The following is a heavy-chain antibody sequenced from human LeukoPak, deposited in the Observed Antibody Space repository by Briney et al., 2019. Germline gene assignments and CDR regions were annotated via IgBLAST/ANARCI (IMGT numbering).Heavy chain of an antibody. J-gene: IGHJ6*03. CDR1: GFLFSGYY. CDR3: LGQLLRAV. D-gene: IGHD2-2*01. CDR2: IKGDGSVQ. Sequence: HPGGSLRLSCTASGFLFSGYYISWVRQAPGRGMEWLANIKGDGSVQDYVDSVKGRFTISRDNAKNSLYLQMNNLRVDDTAVYYCLGQLLRAVWGKGTTVTVSS. V-gene: IGHV3-7*01.